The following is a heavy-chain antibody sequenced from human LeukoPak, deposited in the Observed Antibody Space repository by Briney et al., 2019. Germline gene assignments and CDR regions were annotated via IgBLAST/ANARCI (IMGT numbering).Heavy chain of an antibody. D-gene: IGHD4-11*01. CDR1: GYTFTGYY. CDR3: ARLNCRMTTCQDYNFDY. V-gene: IGHV1-2*02. Sequence: ASVKVSCKASGYTFTGYYMHWVRQAPGQGLEWMGWINPNSGGTNYAQKFQDRVTMTTDTSTGTVYMDLRSLRSDDTAVYYCARLNCRMTTCQDYNFDYWGQGTLVTVSS. CDR2: INPNSGGT. J-gene: IGHJ4*02.